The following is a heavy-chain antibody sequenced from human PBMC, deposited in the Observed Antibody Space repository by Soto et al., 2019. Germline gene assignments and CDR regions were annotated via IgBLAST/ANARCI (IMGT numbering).Heavy chain of an antibody. Sequence: GGSLRLSCAASGFTFSIYAMSWVRQVPGKGLEWVSTISESGGSAYYADSVKGRFTISRDNSKNTLYLQMNSLRAEDTAVYYCARPYGGKIGDALALWGQGTMVTVSS. J-gene: IGHJ3*01. CDR3: ARPYGGKIGDALAL. CDR2: ISESGGSA. D-gene: IGHD2-15*01. CDR1: GFTFSIYA. V-gene: IGHV3-23*01.